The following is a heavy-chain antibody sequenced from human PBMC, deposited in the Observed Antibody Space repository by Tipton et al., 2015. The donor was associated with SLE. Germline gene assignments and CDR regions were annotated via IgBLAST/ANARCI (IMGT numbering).Heavy chain of an antibody. V-gene: IGHV4-38-2*01. J-gene: IGHJ2*01. CDR3: ARGHYDILIAHWYFDL. D-gene: IGHD3-9*01. Sequence: TLSLTCAVSGYSISSGYYWGWIRQPPGKGVEWIGNIFHSGNTYFNPSLKSRVTLSVETSKNQLSLKLNFVTGADTAVYYCARGHYDILIAHWYFDLWGRGTLVTVSS. CDR1: GYSISSGYY. CDR2: IFHSGNT.